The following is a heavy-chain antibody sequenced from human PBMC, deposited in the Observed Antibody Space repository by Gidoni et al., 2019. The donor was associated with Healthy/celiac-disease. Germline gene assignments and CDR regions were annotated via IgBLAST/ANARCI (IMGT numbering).Heavy chain of an antibody. D-gene: IGHD5-12*01. V-gene: IGHV1-18*01. CDR3: ARRNSGYDYYYFDY. Sequence: QVQLVQSGAEVKKPGASVTVSCKASGYTFTSYRISWVRQAPGQGLEWMGWISAYNGNTTYAQKLQGRVTMTTDTSTSTAYMELRSLRSDDTAVYYCARRNSGYDYYYFDYWGQGTLVTVSS. CDR1: GYTFTSYR. CDR2: ISAYNGNT. J-gene: IGHJ4*02.